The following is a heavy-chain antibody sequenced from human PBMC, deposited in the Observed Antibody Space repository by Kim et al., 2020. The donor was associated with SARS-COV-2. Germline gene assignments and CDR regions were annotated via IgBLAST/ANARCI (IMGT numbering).Heavy chain of an antibody. J-gene: IGHJ4*02. CDR1: GFTFSDHY. V-gene: IGHV3-72*01. CDR3: AKVSATTGYSFDY. CDR2: IRNKTKKYTT. Sequence: GGSLRLSCAGSGFTFSDHYMDWVRQAPGKGLEWVGRIRNKTKKYTTEYAASVKGRFTISRDDSKNSLYLQMNSPKTEDTAVYFCAKVSATTGYSFDYWGQGTLVTVSS. D-gene: IGHD3-9*01.